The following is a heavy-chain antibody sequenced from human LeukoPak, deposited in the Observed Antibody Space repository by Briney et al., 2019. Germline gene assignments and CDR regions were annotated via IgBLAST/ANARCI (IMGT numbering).Heavy chain of an antibody. Sequence: GSLRLSCAASGFTFSSYAMSWVRQAPGKGLEWVSEFSGSGGSTYYADSVKGRFTISRDNSKNTLYLQMNSLRAEDTAVYYCAGAPNYDFWSGYPGGTTDYWGQGTLVTVSS. CDR2: FSGSGGST. CDR3: AGAPNYDFWSGYPGGTTDY. V-gene: IGHV3-23*01. J-gene: IGHJ4*02. CDR1: GFTFSSYA. D-gene: IGHD3-3*01.